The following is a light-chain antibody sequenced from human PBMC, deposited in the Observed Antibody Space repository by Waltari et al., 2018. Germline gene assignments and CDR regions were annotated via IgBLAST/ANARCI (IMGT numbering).Light chain of an antibody. V-gene: IGKV1-33*01. CDR2: DAS. Sequence: DIQMTQFPSSLSASVGDRVTIACHASQDITNYLNWYQQTIGRAPKLLIYDASNLETGVSSRFSGSGSGTNFTFVISSLQPEDIATYYCQQSYSTLITFGQGTRLEIK. CDR1: QDITNY. CDR3: QQSYSTLIT. J-gene: IGKJ5*01.